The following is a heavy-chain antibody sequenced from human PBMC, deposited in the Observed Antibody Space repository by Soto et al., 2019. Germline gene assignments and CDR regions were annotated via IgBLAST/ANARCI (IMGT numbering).Heavy chain of an antibody. CDR2: MYWDGDE. D-gene: IGHD2-15*01. V-gene: IGHV2-5*02. J-gene: IGHJ6*02. Sequence: QITLKESGPTLVNPTQTLTLTCIFSGFSLTTNGVGVAWIRQPPGKALEWLALMYWDGDERYSPFLKSRLTITKGTSENQVVLTLTKMDPVDTGTYYCAHKGGRGAGMDVWGQGTTVTVSS. CDR3: AHKGGRGAGMDV. CDR1: GFSLTTNGVG.